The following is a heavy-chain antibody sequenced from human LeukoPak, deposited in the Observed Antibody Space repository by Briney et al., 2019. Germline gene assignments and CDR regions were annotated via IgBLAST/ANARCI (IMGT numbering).Heavy chain of an antibody. D-gene: IGHD3-22*01. CDR2: ISHDAGNK. Sequence: GGSLRLSCAASGFIFSDYIMHWLRQAPGRGLEWVALISHDAGNKHSADSVKGRFTISRDNSKNTMYLEMNDVRPDDSAMYYCARERGSSGSAGWFDPWGQGTPVTVSS. J-gene: IGHJ5*02. V-gene: IGHV3-30-3*01. CDR3: ARERGSSGSAGWFDP. CDR1: GFIFSDYI.